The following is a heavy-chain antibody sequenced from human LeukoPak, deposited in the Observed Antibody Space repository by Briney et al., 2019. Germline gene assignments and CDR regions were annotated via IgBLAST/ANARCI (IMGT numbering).Heavy chain of an antibody. CDR1: GFTFSSYA. V-gene: IGHV3-64D*06. CDR2: ISSNGGST. J-gene: IGHJ6*04. Sequence: AGGSLRHSCSASGFTFSSYAMHWVRQAPGKGLEYVSAISSNGGSTYYADSVKGRFTISRDNSKNTLYLQMSSLIAEDTAVYYCVKELVDYYYYYGMDVWGKGTTVTVSS. CDR3: VKELVDYYYYYGMDV.